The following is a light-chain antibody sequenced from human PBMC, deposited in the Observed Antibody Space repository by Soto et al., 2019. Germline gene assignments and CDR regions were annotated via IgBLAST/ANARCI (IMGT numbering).Light chain of an antibody. CDR3: QQRSNWLT. J-gene: IGKJ5*01. V-gene: IGKV3-11*01. CDR1: QSVSSY. CDR2: DAS. Sequence: EIVLTQSPGTLSLSPGERATFSCRASQSVSSYLAWYQQKPGQAPRLLIYDASNRATGIPARFSGSGSGTEFTLTISSLQSEDFAIYYCQQRSNWLTFGQGTRLEI.